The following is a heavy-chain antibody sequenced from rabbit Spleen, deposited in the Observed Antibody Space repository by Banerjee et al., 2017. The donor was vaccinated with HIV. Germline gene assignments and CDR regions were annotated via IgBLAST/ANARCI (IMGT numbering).Heavy chain of an antibody. D-gene: IGHD1-1*01. V-gene: IGHV1S45*01. CDR1: GFSFSDRDV. CDR2: IDSGSSGFT. CDR3: ARDISSSFSSYGMDL. J-gene: IGHJ6*01. Sequence: QEQLEESGGGLVKPEGSLTLTCKASGFSFSDRDVMCWVRQAPGKGLEWIACIDSGSSGFTYYASWAKGRFTCSKTSSTTVTLQMTRLTAADTATYFCARDISSSFSSYGMDLWGQGTLVTVS.